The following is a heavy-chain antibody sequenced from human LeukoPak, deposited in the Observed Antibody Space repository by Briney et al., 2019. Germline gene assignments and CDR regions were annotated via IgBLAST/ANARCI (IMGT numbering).Heavy chain of an antibody. D-gene: IGHD3-3*01. CDR2: IYYSGST. J-gene: IGHJ4*02. V-gene: IGHV4-59*01. CDR3: ARQTNTIFGVAPLDY. CDR1: GGSISSYY. Sequence: SETLSLTCTVSGGSISSYYWSWIRQPPGKGLEWIGHIYYSGSTNYNPSLKSRVTISVDTSKNQFSLKLSSVTAADTAVYYCARQTNTIFGVAPLDYWGQGTLVTVSS.